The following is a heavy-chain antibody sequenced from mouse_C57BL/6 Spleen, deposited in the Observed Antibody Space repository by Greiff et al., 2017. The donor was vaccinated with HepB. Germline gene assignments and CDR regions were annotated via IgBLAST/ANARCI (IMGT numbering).Heavy chain of an antibody. Sequence: EVKLMESGGGLVKPGGSLKLSCAASGFTFSSYAMSWVRQTPEKRLEWVATISDGGSYTYYPDNVKGRFTISRDNAKNNLYLQMSQLKSEDTAMYYCAREEDDGYLYWYFDVWGTGTTVTVSS. CDR2: ISDGGSYT. D-gene: IGHD2-3*01. CDR3: AREEDDGYLYWYFDV. V-gene: IGHV5-4*01. CDR1: GFTFSSYA. J-gene: IGHJ1*03.